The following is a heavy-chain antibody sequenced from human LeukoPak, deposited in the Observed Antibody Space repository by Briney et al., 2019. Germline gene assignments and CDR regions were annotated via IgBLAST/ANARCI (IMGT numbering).Heavy chain of an antibody. CDR2: ISWNSGSI. CDR3: AGDGWELVWSFDY. V-gene: IGHV3-9*01. CDR1: GFTFDDYA. Sequence: GRSLRLSCAASGFTFDDYAMHWVRQAPGKGLEWVSGISWNSGSIGYADSVKGRFTISRDNAKNSLYLQMNSLRAEDTAVYYCAGDGWELVWSFDYWGQGTLVTVSS. D-gene: IGHD1-26*01. J-gene: IGHJ4*02.